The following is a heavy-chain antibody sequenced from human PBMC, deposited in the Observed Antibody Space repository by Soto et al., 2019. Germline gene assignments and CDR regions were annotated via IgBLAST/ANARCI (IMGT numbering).Heavy chain of an antibody. D-gene: IGHD2-2*01. CDR1: GYTFTSYD. V-gene: IGHV1-8*01. J-gene: IGHJ6*03. CDR2: MNPNSGNT. CDR3: AVVPAAMPYYYYYYMDV. Sequence: GASVKVSCKASGYTFTSYDINWVRQATGQGLEWMGWMNPNSGNTGYAQKFQGRVTMTRNTSISTAYMELSSLRSEDTAVYYCAVVPAAMPYYYYYYMDVWGKGTTVTVSS.